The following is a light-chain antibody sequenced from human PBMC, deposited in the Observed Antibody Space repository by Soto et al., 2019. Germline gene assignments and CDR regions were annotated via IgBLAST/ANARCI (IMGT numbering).Light chain of an antibody. CDR1: QSISSY. CDR3: QQSYSTLSIT. V-gene: IGKV1-39*01. Sequence: EIQMTQSPSSLSAFVGDIVKLTCRGSQSISSYLNWYQQKPGKAPKLLIYAASSLQSGVPSRFSGSGSGTDFTLTISSLQPEDFATYYCQQSYSTLSITCGQGKRREIK. CDR2: AAS. J-gene: IGKJ5*01.